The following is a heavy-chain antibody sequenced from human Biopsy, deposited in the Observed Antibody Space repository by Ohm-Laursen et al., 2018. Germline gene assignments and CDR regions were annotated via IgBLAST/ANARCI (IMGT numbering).Heavy chain of an antibody. V-gene: IGHV3-23*01. CDR1: GFTFRSYA. CDR3: VKQWGGYNFDS. CDR2: ISGSGSHT. Sequence: SLRLSCAATGFTFRSYAMSWVRQAPGKGLEWVSAISGSGSHTYYEDSVMGRFTISRDNSNNLLYLQMNSLRADDTAVYYCVKQWGGYNFDSWGQGTLVTVSS. J-gene: IGHJ5*01. D-gene: IGHD1-14*01.